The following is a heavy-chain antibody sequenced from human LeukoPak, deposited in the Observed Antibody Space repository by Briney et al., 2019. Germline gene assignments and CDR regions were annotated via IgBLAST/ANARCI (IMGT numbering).Heavy chain of an antibody. V-gene: IGHV3-21*01. CDR1: GFTFSRNS. CDR3: ARGASVVAGSDDVFDI. Sequence: GGSLRLSCAASGFTFSRNSMNWVRQAPGKGLEWVSSISTSSSYIYYADSVKGRFTISRDNAKKSLYLQMNSLRADDTAVYYCARGASVVAGSDDVFDIWGQGTMVTVSS. D-gene: IGHD6-19*01. J-gene: IGHJ3*02. CDR2: ISTSSSYI.